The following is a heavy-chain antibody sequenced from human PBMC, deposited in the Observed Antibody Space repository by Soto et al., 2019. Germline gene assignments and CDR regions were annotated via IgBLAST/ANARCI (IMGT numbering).Heavy chain of an antibody. Sequence: QVQLVQSGAEVKKPGASVKVSCKASGYTFTSYDINWVRQATGQGLEWMGWMNPNSGNTGYAQKFQGRVTMTRNTTISTAYMELSSLRSEDTAVYYCARTFCDFWSGYVPRGAHDYYYMDVWGKGTTVTVSS. CDR1: GYTFTSYD. J-gene: IGHJ6*03. CDR2: MNPNSGNT. CDR3: ARTFCDFWSGYVPRGAHDYYYMDV. D-gene: IGHD3-3*01. V-gene: IGHV1-8*01.